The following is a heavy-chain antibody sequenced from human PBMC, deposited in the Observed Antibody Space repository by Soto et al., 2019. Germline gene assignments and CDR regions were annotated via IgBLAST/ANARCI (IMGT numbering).Heavy chain of an antibody. V-gene: IGHV3-23*01. Sequence: EVQLLESGGGLVQPGGSLRLSCGASGFSFNNYAMSWVRQAPGKGLEWVSVISDSGTDTDYAESVKGRFTISRDNSRNTLSLHMSSLSAEDTALYFCAKNLHLGELSFRTDCFDVWGQGTMVTVSS. D-gene: IGHD3-16*01. CDR2: ISDSGTDT. CDR3: AKNLHLGELSFRTDCFDV. J-gene: IGHJ3*01. CDR1: GFSFNNYA.